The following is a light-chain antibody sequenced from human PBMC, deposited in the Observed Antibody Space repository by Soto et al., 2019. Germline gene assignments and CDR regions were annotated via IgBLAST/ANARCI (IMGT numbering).Light chain of an antibody. CDR2: EVS. CDR3: SSYAASNKGV. Sequence: QSALTQPPSASGSPGQSVTISCTGTSSDIGGYNYVSWYQQHPGKAPKLMIYEVSKRPSGVPDRFSGSKSGSTASLTVSGLQAEDEADYYCSSYAASNKGVFGTGTKLTVL. V-gene: IGLV2-8*01. J-gene: IGLJ1*01. CDR1: SSDIGGYNY.